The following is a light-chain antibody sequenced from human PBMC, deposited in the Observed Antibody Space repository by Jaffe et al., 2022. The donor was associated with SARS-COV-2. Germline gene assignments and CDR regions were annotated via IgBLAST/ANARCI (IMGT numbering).Light chain of an antibody. Sequence: EIVLTQSPATLSLSPGERATLSCRASQSVSTHLAWYQQKPGQAPRLLIYDASNRATGIPARFSGSGSGTDFTLTISSLEPEDFVVYYCQQRSNWPMYTFGQGTKVEIK. CDR3: QQRSNWPMYT. CDR1: QSVSTH. J-gene: IGKJ2*01. V-gene: IGKV3-11*01. CDR2: DAS.